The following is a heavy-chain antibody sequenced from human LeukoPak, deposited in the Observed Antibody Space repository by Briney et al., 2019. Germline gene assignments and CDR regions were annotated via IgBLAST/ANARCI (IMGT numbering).Heavy chain of an antibody. J-gene: IGHJ3*02. CDR2: ISAYNGNT. CDR1: GYTFTSYG. V-gene: IGHV1-18*01. CDR3: ASSLLQVLYYYDSSGPAVAFDI. Sequence: RASVKVSCKASGYTFTSYGISWVRQAPGQGLEWMGWISAYNGNTNYAQKLQGRVTMTTDTSTSTAYMELRSPRSDDTAVYYCASSLLQVLYYYDSSGPAVAFDIWGQGTMVTVSS. D-gene: IGHD3-22*01.